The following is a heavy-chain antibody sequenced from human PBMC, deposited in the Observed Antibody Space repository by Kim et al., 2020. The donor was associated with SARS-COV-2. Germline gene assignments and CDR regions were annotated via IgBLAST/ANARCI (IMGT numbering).Heavy chain of an antibody. V-gene: IGHV3-15*01. J-gene: IGHJ3*02. Sequence: GGSLRLSCAASGFTFSNAWMSWVRQAPGKGLEWVGRIKSNTDGGTADYAAPVKGRFTIYRDDSKNTLYMQMNSLETEASAVYYCTTEGIMDAFDIWGQGTMVTVSS. D-gene: IGHD3-16*01. CDR1: GFTFSNAW. CDR3: TTEGIMDAFDI. CDR2: IKSNTDGGTA.